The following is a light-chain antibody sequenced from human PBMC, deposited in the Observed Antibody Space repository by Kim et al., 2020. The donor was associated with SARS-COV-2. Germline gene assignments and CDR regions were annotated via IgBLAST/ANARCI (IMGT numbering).Light chain of an antibody. CDR1: QSVLYSSNNNNY. V-gene: IGKV4-1*01. CDR3: QQYYSIPIT. Sequence: TTINCKSSQSVLYSSNNNNYLAWYQLKTGQPPKLLIYWASTRESVIPDRFSGSGSGTDFTLTISSLQAEDVAVYYCQQYYSIPITFGQGTRLEIK. J-gene: IGKJ5*01. CDR2: WAS.